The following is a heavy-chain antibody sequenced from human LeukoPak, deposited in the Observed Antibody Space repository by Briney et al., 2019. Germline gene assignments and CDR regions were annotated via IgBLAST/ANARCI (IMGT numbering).Heavy chain of an antibody. CDR3: SRDPGSPRRFGGSANPPYYMGV. Sequence: GGSLRLSCAASGFTFSSYWMSWVRQAPGKGLEWVANIKQDGSEKYYVDSVKGRFTISRDNAKNSPYLQMNSLRAEDTAVYYYSRDPGSPRRFGGSANPPYYMGVWGKGTTVTISS. CDR2: IKQDGSEK. V-gene: IGHV3-7*01. CDR1: GFTFSSYW. J-gene: IGHJ6*03. D-gene: IGHD3-10*01.